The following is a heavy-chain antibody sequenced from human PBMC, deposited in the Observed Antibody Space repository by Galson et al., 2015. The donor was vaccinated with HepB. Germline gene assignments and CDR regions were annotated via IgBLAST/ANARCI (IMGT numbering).Heavy chain of an antibody. CDR3: ARPYSSSWYSALSLGY. CDR2: IGQDGREI. Sequence: SLRLSCAASGSTFSRFSSYSMSWVRQAPGKGLEWVANIGQDGREIYYVDSVKGRFTISRDNAKNSLYLQMNTLRAEDTAVYYCARPYSSSWYSALSLGYWGQGPLVAVSS. J-gene: IGHJ4*02. CDR1: GSTFSRFSSYS. D-gene: IGHD6-13*01. V-gene: IGHV3-7*03.